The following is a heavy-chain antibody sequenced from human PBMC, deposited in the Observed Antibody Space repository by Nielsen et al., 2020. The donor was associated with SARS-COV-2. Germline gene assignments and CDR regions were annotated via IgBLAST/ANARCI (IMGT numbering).Heavy chain of an antibody. V-gene: IGHV3-7*01. D-gene: IGHD5-18*01. CDR2: IKQDGSEK. Sequence: GESLKISCTASGVPFSSYWMSWVRQAPGKGLEWVANIKQDGSEKYYVDSVKGRFTISRDNAKNSLYLQMNSLRAEDTAVYYCARDGLHVDTAMVTWFYYYGMDVWGQGTTVTVSS. CDR1: GVPFSSYW. J-gene: IGHJ6*02. CDR3: ARDGLHVDTAMVTWFYYYGMDV.